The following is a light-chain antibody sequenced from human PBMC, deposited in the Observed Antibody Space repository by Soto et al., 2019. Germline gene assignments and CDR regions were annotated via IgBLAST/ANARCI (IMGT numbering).Light chain of an antibody. V-gene: IGLV1-44*01. Sequence: QAVVTQPPSASGTPGQRVTISCSGSSSNIGSKPVNWYQQLPGTAPKLLIYINNQRPSGVPDRFSASKSGTSASLAISGLQSEDEADYYCAAWDDSLNGVVFGGGTKLTVL. CDR2: INN. J-gene: IGLJ2*01. CDR3: AAWDDSLNGVV. CDR1: SSNIGSKP.